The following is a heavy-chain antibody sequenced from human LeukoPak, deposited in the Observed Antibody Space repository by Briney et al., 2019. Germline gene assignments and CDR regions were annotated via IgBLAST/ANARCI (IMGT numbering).Heavy chain of an antibody. CDR1: GFTFSSYA. V-gene: IGHV3-66*01. CDR2: IYSGGST. CDR3: ARDLGGSGWSLATFDY. D-gene: IGHD6-19*01. Sequence: GGSLRLSCAASGFTFSSYAMSWVRQAPGKGLEWVSVIYSGGSTYYADSVKGRFTISRDNSKNTLYLQMNSLRAEDTAVYYCARDLGGSGWSLATFDYWGQGTLVTVSS. J-gene: IGHJ4*02.